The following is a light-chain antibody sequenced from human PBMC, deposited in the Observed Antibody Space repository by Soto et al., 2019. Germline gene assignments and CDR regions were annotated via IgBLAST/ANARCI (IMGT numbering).Light chain of an antibody. V-gene: IGKV3-20*01. CDR2: GAS. J-gene: IGKJ1*01. CDR1: QNVRSNY. Sequence: EIVLTQSPGTLSLSPGERATLSCRASQNVRSNYLAWYQQKLGQTPRLLIYGASSRATGIPDRFSGSVSGTDFTLTISRLDPEDFAVYYCEQYGSTPRTFGQGTK. CDR3: EQYGSTPRT.